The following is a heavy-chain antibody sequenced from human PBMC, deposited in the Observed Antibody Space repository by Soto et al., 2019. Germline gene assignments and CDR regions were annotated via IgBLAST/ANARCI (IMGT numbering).Heavy chain of an antibody. J-gene: IGHJ4*02. D-gene: IGHD3-16*01. V-gene: IGHV3-30-3*01. CDR2: ISYDGSNK. Sequence: QVQLVESGGGVVQPGRSLRLSCAASGFTFSSYAMHWVRQAPGKGLEWVAVISYDGSNKYYADSVKGRFTISRDNSKNTLYLQMNSLRAEDTAVYYCARDTYGVREPALGRYFDYWGQGTLVTVSS. CDR3: ARDTYGVREPALGRYFDY. CDR1: GFTFSSYA.